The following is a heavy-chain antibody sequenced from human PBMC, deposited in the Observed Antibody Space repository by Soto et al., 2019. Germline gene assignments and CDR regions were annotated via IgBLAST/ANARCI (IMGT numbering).Heavy chain of an antibody. CDR2: IYHSGTT. D-gene: IGHD3-22*01. CDR1: GFSISSGYF. Sequence: PSETLSLTCAVSGFSISSGYFWGWIRQPPGKGPEGLGSIYHSGTTYYNPSVKGRVTISVDTSKNQFSLKMCSVTAADTAVYYCARDSSGYYWFDPWGQGTLVTVSS. V-gene: IGHV4-38-2*02. CDR3: ARDSSGYYWFDP. J-gene: IGHJ5*02.